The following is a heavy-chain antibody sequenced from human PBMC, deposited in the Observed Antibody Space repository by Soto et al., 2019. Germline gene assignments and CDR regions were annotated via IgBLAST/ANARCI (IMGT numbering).Heavy chain of an antibody. J-gene: IGHJ6*02. V-gene: IGHV1-46*01. CDR1: GYSFTSYH. Sequence: ASVKVSCKASGYSFTSYHMHWVRQAPGQGLEWMGIINPNSGSTTYAQKFQGRVTMTTDTSTSTVYMELSSLRSDDTAVYYCARDRVTILAVVSESGMDVWGQGTTVTVSS. CDR2: INPNSGST. D-gene: IGHD3-3*01. CDR3: ARDRVTILAVVSESGMDV.